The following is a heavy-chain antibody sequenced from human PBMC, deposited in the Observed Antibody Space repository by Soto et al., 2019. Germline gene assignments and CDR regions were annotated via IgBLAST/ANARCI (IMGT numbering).Heavy chain of an antibody. Sequence: QVQLQQWGAGLLKPSETLSLTCGVYGGSFSGNYWSWIRQPPGEGLEWIGEITPSGSTNYSPSLKSGATISADISTNEFSLKLTSVTAADTAVYSCARGRDGGGASWGQGTLVTVSS. CDR2: ITPSGST. V-gene: IGHV4-34*01. D-gene: IGHD4-17*01. J-gene: IGHJ5*02. CDR3: ARGRDGGGAS. CDR1: GGSFSGNY.